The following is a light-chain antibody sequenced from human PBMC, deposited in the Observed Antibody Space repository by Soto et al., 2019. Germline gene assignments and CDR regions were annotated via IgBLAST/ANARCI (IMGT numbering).Light chain of an antibody. Sequence: EIVLTQSPATLSLSPGERATLSCRASQSVSSYLAWYQQKPGQAPRLLIYDASNRATGIPARFSGSGSGTDFPLTISSLEPDDFAVYYCQQRSNWPPVTFGPGTKVDIK. V-gene: IGKV3-11*01. CDR1: QSVSSY. J-gene: IGKJ3*01. CDR3: QQRSNWPPVT. CDR2: DAS.